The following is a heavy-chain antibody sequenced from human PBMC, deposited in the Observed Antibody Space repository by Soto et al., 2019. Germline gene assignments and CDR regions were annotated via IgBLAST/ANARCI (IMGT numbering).Heavy chain of an antibody. CDR1: GGSISSYY. CDR3: ARSAGRLDY. V-gene: IGHV4-59*01. J-gene: IGHJ4*02. D-gene: IGHD1-26*01. CDR2: IYYSGST. Sequence: PSETLSLTCTVSGGSISSYYWSWIRQPPGKGLEWIGYIYYSGSTNYNPSLKSRVTISVDTSKNQFSLKLSSVTAADTAVYYCARSAGRLDYWGQGTLVTVSS.